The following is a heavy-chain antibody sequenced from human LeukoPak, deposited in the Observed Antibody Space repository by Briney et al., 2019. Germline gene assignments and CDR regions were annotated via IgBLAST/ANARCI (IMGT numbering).Heavy chain of an antibody. J-gene: IGHJ4*02. CDR3: ARDLGGYS. V-gene: IGHV3-7*01. Sequence: GGSLRLSCAASGFTFSSYAMHWVRQAPGKGLEWVANIKQDGSEKYYVDSVKGRFTISRDNAKNSLYLQMNSLRAEDAAVYYCARDLGGYSWGQGTLVTVSS. CDR2: IKQDGSEK. D-gene: IGHD5-12*01. CDR1: GFTFSSYA.